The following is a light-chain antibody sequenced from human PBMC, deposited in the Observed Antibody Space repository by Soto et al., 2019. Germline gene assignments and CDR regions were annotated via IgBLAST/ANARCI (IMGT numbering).Light chain of an antibody. CDR3: QQYNDWPPLT. V-gene: IGKV3-15*01. CDR2: GTS. Sequence: EIVMTQSPSTVSVSPGERATLSCRASQSVNINLAWYQQKPGQAPRLLIYGTSTRATGVPARFSGSGSGTEFTLTISNLQSEDFAVYYCQQYNDWPPLTFGGGTKVDIK. J-gene: IGKJ4*01. CDR1: QSVNIN.